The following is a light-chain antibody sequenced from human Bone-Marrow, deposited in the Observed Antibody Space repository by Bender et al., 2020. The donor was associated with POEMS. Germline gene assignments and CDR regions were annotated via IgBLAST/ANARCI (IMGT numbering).Light chain of an antibody. CDR2: GYN. Sequence: QSVLMQPPSVSEAPGQRVTISCTGSSSNTGSGYDINWYQHLPGTAPKLLIYGYNNRPSGVPDRFSGSKSGTAASLAITGLQAEDEGDYYCQSYDNSLGGWVFGGGTKLTVL. V-gene: IGLV1-40*01. CDR1: SSNTGSGYD. CDR3: QSYDNSLGGWV. J-gene: IGLJ3*02.